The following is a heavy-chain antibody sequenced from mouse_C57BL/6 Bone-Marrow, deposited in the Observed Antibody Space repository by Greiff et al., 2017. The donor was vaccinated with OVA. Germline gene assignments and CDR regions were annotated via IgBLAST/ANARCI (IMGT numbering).Heavy chain of an antibody. CDR1: GYTFTDYN. V-gene: IGHV1-18*01. CDR3: ASYDYDDDEGYFDV. J-gene: IGHJ1*03. Sequence: EVQLQQSGPELVKPGASVKIPCKASGYTFTDYNMDWVKQSHGKSLEWIGDINPNNGGTIYNQKFKGKATLPVDKSSCQAYMKHRSLTSEDTAVYYCASYDYDDDEGYFDVWGTGTTVTVSS. D-gene: IGHD2-4*01. CDR2: INPNNGGT.